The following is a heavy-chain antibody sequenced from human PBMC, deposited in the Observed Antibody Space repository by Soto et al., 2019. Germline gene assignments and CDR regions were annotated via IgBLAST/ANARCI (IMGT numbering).Heavy chain of an antibody. CDR3: ARIQSGQLWFCKHCGIYDP. CDR2: IDWDDDK. Sequence: SGPTLVNPPQTLTLTCTFSGFSLSTSGMCVSWIRQPPGKALEWLALIDWDDDKYYSTSLKTRLTISKDTSKNQVVLTMTNMDPVDTATYYCARIQSGQLWFCKHCGIYDPWGQGTLVTVSS. D-gene: IGHD5-18*01. V-gene: IGHV2-70*01. CDR1: GFSLSTSGMC. J-gene: IGHJ5*02.